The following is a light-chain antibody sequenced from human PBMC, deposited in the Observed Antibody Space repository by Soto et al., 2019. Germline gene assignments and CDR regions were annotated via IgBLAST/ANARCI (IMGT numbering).Light chain of an antibody. CDR2: GNS. Sequence: QSVLTQPPSVSGAPGRRVAISCTGSSSNIGAGYDVHWYQQLPGTAPKLLMYGNSNRPSGVPDRFSGSKSGTSASLAITGLQAEDEADYYCQSYDSSLSGYVFGTGTKVTVL. J-gene: IGLJ1*01. V-gene: IGLV1-40*01. CDR1: SSNIGAGYD. CDR3: QSYDSSLSGYV.